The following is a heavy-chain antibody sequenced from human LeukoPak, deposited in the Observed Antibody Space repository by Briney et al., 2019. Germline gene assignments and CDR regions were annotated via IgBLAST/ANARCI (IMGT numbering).Heavy chain of an antibody. CDR1: GGSISS. V-gene: IGHV4-59*01. Sequence: SETLSLTCTVSGGSISSWIRQPPGKGLEWIGYIYYSGSTNYNPSLKSRVTISVDTSKNQFSLKLSSVTAADTAVYYCARDSYYYDSSGHRDDAFDIWGQGTMVTVSS. CDR3: ARDSYYYDSSGHRDDAFDI. J-gene: IGHJ3*02. D-gene: IGHD3-22*01. CDR2: IYYSGST.